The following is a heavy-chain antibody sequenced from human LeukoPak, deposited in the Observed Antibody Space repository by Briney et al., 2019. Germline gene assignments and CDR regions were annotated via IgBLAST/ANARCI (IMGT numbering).Heavy chain of an antibody. Sequence: PSETLSLTCTVSGGSISSYYWSWIRQPPGKGLEWIGYIYYSGSTNYNPSLKSRVTISVDTSKNQFSLKLSSVTAADTAVYYCARVRGGVFDYWGQGTLVTVSS. D-gene: IGHD3-16*01. CDR3: ARVRGGVFDY. CDR1: GGSISSYY. V-gene: IGHV4-59*01. J-gene: IGHJ4*02. CDR2: IYYSGST.